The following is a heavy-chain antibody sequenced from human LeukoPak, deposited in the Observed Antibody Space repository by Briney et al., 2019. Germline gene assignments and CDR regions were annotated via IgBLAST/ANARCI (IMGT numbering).Heavy chain of an antibody. CDR1: GFTLTSYT. D-gene: IGHD3/OR15-3a*01. CDR2: ISGSGGRT. CDR3: AKVATWTHFDY. Sequence: GGSLRLSCAAAGFTLTSYTMSWIRQAPGKGLEWVSRISGSGGRTDHADSVKGRVTISRDNSKNTLYLQISSLRVEDTAVYYCAKVATWTHFDYWGQGILVTVSS. V-gene: IGHV3-23*01. J-gene: IGHJ4*02.